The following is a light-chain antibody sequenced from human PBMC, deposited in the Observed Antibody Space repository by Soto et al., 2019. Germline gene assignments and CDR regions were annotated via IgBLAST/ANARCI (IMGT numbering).Light chain of an antibody. CDR3: QQSYSTPLT. Sequence: DIQMTQSPSSLSASVGDRVTITCRASQSIISYLNWYRQKPGKAPKLLIYDASSLQSGVPSRFSGSGSGTDFTLTISSLQPEDSATYYCQQSYSTPLTFGGGTKVEIK. CDR2: DAS. V-gene: IGKV1-39*01. J-gene: IGKJ4*01. CDR1: QSIISY.